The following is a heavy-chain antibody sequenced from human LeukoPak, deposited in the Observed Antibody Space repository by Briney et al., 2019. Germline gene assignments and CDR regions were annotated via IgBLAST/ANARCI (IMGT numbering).Heavy chain of an antibody. V-gene: IGHV4-30-4*08. J-gene: IGHJ4*02. CDR2: IYYSGSA. Sequence: PSETLSLTCTVSGGSISSGDYYWSWIRQPPGKGLEWLGYIYYSGSAYYNPSLKSRVTISVDTSKNQFSLKLSSVTAADTAVYYCARDGIAAAAIDYWGQGTLVTVSS. D-gene: IGHD6-13*01. CDR3: ARDGIAAAAIDY. CDR1: GGSISSGDYY.